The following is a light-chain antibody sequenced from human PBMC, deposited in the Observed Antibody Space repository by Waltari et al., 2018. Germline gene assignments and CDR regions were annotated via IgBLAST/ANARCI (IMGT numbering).Light chain of an antibody. CDR1: QSVASSY. V-gene: IGKV3-20*01. CDR2: DSS. CDR3: HQYVSSPRT. J-gene: IGKJ2*01. Sequence: IVLTQSPGTLSLSPGETATLSCRASQSVASSYLAWYQHKPGQPPTLLIYDSSIRATGVPDRFSGTGSGTDFTLTISRLEPEDFAVYYCHQYVSSPRTFGQGSKLEIK.